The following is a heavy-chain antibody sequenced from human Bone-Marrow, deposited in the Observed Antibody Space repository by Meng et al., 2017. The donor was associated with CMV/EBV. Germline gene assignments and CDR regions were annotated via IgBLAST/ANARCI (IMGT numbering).Heavy chain of an antibody. D-gene: IGHD3-3*01. CDR3: ARPYNSVDFWNGYSYYLDY. V-gene: IGHV3-30-3*01. CDR2: ISSDGSNK. CDR1: GFTLSSYV. Sequence: GESLKISCAASGFTLSSYVMHWVRQAPGKGLGFVAVISSDGSNKYYAASVKGRFTISRDNSKNTLYLQLDSLRPEDTAVYYCARPYNSVDFWNGYSYYLDYWGQGVLVTVSS. J-gene: IGHJ4*02.